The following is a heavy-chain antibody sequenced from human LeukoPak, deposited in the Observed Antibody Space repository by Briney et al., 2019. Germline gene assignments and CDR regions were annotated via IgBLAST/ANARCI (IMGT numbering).Heavy chain of an antibody. CDR2: IYPGDSDT. CDR1: GYSFTSYW. D-gene: IGHD3-9*01. V-gene: IGHV5-51*01. J-gene: IGHJ3*02. CDR3: ARHSSRFGILTGLDAFDI. Sequence: GESLKISCKGSGYSFTSYWIGWVRQMPGKGQEWMGIIYPGDSDTRYSPSFQGQVTISADKSISTAYLQWSSLKASDTAMYYCARHSSRFGILTGLDAFDIWGQGTMVTVSS.